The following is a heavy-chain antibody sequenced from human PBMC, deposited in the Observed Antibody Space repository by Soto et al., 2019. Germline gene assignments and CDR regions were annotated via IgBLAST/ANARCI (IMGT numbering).Heavy chain of an antibody. D-gene: IGHD2-15*01. J-gene: IGHJ5*02. V-gene: IGHV3-23*01. CDR1: GFTFSSYA. CDR3: AKSLVSYCSGGSCYPGWFDP. CDR2: ISGSGGST. Sequence: GGSLRLSCAASGFTFSSYAMSWVRQAPGKGLEWVSAISGSGGSTYYADSVKGRFTISRDNSKNTLYLQMNSLRAEDTAVYYCAKSLVSYCSGGSCYPGWFDPWGQGTLVTVSS.